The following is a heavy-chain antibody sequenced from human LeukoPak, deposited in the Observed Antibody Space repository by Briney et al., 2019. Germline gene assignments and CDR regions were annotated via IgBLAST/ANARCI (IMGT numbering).Heavy chain of an antibody. CDR3: ARGGVYSSGSYYLYYFDY. CDR1: GFTFSNFG. J-gene: IGHJ4*02. V-gene: IGHV3-30*03. CDR2: ISYDGSNK. D-gene: IGHD6-19*01. Sequence: GGSLRLSCAASGFTFSNFGLNWVRQAPGEGLEWVALISYDGSNKYYADSVKGRFTISRDNSKNTLYLQMNSLRAEDTAVYYCARGGVYSSGSYYLYYFDYWGQGTLVTVSS.